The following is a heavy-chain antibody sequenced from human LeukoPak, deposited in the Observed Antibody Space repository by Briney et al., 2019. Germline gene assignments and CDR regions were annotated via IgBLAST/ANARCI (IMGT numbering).Heavy chain of an antibody. CDR1: GFTFSSYE. V-gene: IGHV3-48*03. Sequence: GGSLRLSCAASGFTFSSYEMNWVRQAPGKGLEWVSYISSSGSTIYYADSVKGRFTISRDNAKNSLYLQMNSLRAEDTAVYYCARVGLSNHLHNRYSYGPGLDYWGQGTLVTVAS. J-gene: IGHJ4*02. D-gene: IGHD5-18*01. CDR3: ARVGLSNHLHNRYSYGPGLDY. CDR2: ISSSGSTI.